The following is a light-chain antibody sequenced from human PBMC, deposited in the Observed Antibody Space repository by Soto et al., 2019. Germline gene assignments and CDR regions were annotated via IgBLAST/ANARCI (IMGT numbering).Light chain of an antibody. Sequence: SYELTQPPSVSVAPGKTARITCGGDNVGSKSVHWYQQKPGQAPILVIYYDNDRPSGIPERFSGSNSGNTATLTISRVEAGDEADYYCQVWDTSSHHVVFGGGTKVTVL. CDR2: YDN. CDR1: NVGSKS. V-gene: IGLV3-21*04. J-gene: IGLJ2*01. CDR3: QVWDTSSHHVV.